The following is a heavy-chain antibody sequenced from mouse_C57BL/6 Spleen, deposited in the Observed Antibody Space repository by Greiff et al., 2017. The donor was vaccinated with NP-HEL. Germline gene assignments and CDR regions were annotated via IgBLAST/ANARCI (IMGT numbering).Heavy chain of an antibody. D-gene: IGHD1-1*01. Sequence: DVKLVESGGGLVKPGGSLKLSCAASGFTFSDYGMHWVRQAPEKGLEWVAYISSGSSTIYYPDTVKGRFTISRDNAKNTLFLQMTSLRSEDTAMYYCARGLRGYFDVWGTGTTVTVSS. CDR3: ARGLRGYFDV. V-gene: IGHV5-17*01. CDR2: ISSGSSTI. CDR1: GFTFSDYG. J-gene: IGHJ1*03.